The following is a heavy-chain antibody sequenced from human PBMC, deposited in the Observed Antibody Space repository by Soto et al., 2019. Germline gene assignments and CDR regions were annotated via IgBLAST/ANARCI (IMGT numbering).Heavy chain of an antibody. V-gene: IGHV4-30-4*01. J-gene: IGHJ5*02. D-gene: IGHD6-13*01. CDR2: TYYSGST. CDR3: ARALYSSTWYGDFDP. Sequence: PSETLSLTCTVPGASISSADHYWSWVRKPPGKGLEWIGYTYYSGSTYYSPSLKSRVSISVETSKNHFALRVNSVTAADTAVYYGARALYSSTWYGDFDPWGQGTLVTVSS. CDR1: GASISSADHY.